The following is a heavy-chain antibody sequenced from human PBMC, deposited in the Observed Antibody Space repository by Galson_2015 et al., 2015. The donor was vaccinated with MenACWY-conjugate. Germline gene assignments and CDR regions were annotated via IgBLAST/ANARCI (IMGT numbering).Heavy chain of an antibody. CDR1: GYPFTAYF. J-gene: IGHJ4*02. V-gene: IGHV1-2*02. CDR2: IDPKSGGA. Sequence: SVKVSCKASGYPFTAYFIHWVRQAPGQGLQWMGWIDPKSGGANYAQNFQVRVTMTRDTSISTAYMDLSSLRSDDTAVYYCTRDRQPPSAPFDYWGQGTLVTVSS. D-gene: IGHD1-1*01. CDR3: TRDRQPPSAPFDY.